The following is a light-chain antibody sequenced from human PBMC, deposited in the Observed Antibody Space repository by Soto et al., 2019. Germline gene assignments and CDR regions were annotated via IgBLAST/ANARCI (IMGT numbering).Light chain of an antibody. Sequence: EIVMTQSPATLSVSPGERATLSCRASQSVGSNSLAWYQQKPGQAPRVLIYATSNRAADIPDRFSGSGSGTDFTLTISRLEPEDSALYYCQQCGRSPTFGQGTKVDIK. J-gene: IGKJ1*01. V-gene: IGKV3-20*01. CDR1: QSVGSNS. CDR3: QQCGRSPT. CDR2: ATS.